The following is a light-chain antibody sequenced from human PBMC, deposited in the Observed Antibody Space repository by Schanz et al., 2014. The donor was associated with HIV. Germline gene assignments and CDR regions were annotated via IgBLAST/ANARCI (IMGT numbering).Light chain of an antibody. Sequence: QSVLTQPPSVSAAPGQRVTISCSGSASNIGHNYVSWFQQFPGTAPNLLIYDYHERPSEIRDRFSGSKSGTSATLGITGLRTGDEADYYCGTWDSSLSAGVFGGGTKLTVL. J-gene: IGLJ2*01. CDR3: GTWDSSLSAGV. CDR1: ASNIGHNY. V-gene: IGLV1-51*01. CDR2: DYH.